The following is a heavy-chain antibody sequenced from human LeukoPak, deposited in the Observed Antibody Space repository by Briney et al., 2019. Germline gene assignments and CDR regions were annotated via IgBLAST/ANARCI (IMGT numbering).Heavy chain of an antibody. J-gene: IGHJ3*02. CDR2: IRYDGSNK. D-gene: IGHD2-21*02. CDR3: AKPEYCGGDCYSRGAFHI. CDR1: GFTFSNYG. V-gene: IGHV3-30*02. Sequence: GGSLRLSCAASGFTFSNYGMYWVRQAPGKGLEWGAFIRYDGSNKYYADSVKGRFTISRDNSKNTLYVQMNSLRAEDTAVYYCAKPEYCGGDCYSRGAFHIWGQGTMVTVSS.